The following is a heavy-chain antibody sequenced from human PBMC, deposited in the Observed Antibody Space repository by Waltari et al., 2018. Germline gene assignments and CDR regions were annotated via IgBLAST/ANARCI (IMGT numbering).Heavy chain of an antibody. D-gene: IGHD3-16*01. V-gene: IGHV3-7*01. CDR2: VNEDETGR. J-gene: IGHJ6*02. Sequence: EVQLVESGGDLVQPGGSLRLSCGASGFDFDVYWMSWVRQAPGKGLGGGENVNEDETGRYYADAVRGGCTISRDNDQKALYLRMNRLRAEDTAVYYCVRDHERGRYGMDVWGQGTTVTVSS. CDR3: VRDHERGRYGMDV. CDR1: GFDFDVYW.